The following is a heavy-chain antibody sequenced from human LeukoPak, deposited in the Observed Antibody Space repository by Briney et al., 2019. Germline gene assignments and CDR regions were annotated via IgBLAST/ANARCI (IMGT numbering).Heavy chain of an antibody. D-gene: IGHD1-26*01. CDR3: AKEGTSGSYYYFDY. V-gene: IGHV1-8*01. J-gene: IGHJ4*02. CDR1: GYTFTSYD. Sequence: GASVKVSCKASGYTFTSYDINWVRQATGQGLEWMGWMNPNSGNTGYAQKFQGRVTMTRNTSISTAYMELSSLRSEDTAVYYCAKEGTSGSYYYFDYWGQGTLVTVSS. CDR2: MNPNSGNT.